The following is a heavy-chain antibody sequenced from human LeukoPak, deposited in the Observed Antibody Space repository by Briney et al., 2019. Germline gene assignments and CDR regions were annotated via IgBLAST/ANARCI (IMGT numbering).Heavy chain of an antibody. CDR2: ILYDGSNK. D-gene: IGHD2-2*01. Sequence: GGCLRLSCAASGFTSSSYAMHWVRQAPGKGLEWVAVILYDGSNKYYADSVKGRFTISRDNSKNTLYLQMNSLRAEDTAVYYCARGGWLRYCSSTSCLDAFDIWGQGTMVTVSS. J-gene: IGHJ3*02. CDR1: GFTSSSYA. CDR3: ARGGWLRYCSSTSCLDAFDI. V-gene: IGHV3-30-3*01.